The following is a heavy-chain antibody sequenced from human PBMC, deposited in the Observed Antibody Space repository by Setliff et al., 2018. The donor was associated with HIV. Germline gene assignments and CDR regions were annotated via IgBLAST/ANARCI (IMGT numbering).Heavy chain of an antibody. D-gene: IGHD6-13*01. CDR3: ARRMAAGTFDY. CDR2: IYSSGST. V-gene: IGHV4-59*10. J-gene: IGHJ4*02. CDR1: NGSFSAYY. Sequence: SETLSLTCAVYNGSFSAYYWSWIRQPAGKGLEWIGRIYSSGSTNYNPSLKSRVTMSVDTSKNQISLKLSSVTAADTAMYYCARRMAAGTFDYWGQGTLVTVSS.